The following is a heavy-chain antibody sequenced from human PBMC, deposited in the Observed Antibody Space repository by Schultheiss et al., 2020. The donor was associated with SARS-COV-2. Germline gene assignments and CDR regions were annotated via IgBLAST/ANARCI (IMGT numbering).Heavy chain of an antibody. Sequence: SETLSLTCAVYGGSFSGYYWSWIRQPAGKGLEWIGRIYTSGSTNYNPSLKSRVTMSVDTSKNQFSLKLSSVTAADTAVYYCARMGDCGGDCYATWGQGTLVTVSS. J-gene: IGHJ5*02. D-gene: IGHD2-21*02. CDR3: ARMGDCGGDCYAT. CDR2: IYTSGST. V-gene: IGHV4-59*10. CDR1: GGSFSGYY.